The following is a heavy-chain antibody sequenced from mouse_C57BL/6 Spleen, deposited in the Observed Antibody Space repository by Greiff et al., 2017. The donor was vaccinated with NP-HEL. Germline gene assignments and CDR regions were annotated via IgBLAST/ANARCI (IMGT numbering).Heavy chain of an antibody. J-gene: IGHJ3*01. Sequence: EVQLQESGPGLVKPSQSLSLTCSVTGYSITSGYYWNWIRQFPGNKLEWMGYISYDGSNNYNPSLKNRISITRDTSKNQFFLKLNSVTTEDTATYYCAREAYGYDEAYWGQGTLVTVSA. CDR3: AREAYGYDEAY. D-gene: IGHD2-2*01. CDR1: GYSITSGYY. CDR2: ISYDGSN. V-gene: IGHV3-6*01.